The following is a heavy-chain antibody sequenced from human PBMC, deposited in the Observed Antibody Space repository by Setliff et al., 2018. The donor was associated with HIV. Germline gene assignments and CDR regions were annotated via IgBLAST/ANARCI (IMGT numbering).Heavy chain of an antibody. CDR3: VRMEATRPPRGLDY. D-gene: IGHD6-6*01. J-gene: IGHJ4*02. V-gene: IGHV4-39*01. Sequence: SETLSLTCTVSGGFVSRSSYYWGWIRQPRGKRLEWIGTIYYNVDTQYNPSFKSRVIMSVDTSKNQFSRRLISGTAADTAVYYCVRMEATRPPRGLDYWGPGTLVTVSS. CDR2: IYYNVDT. CDR1: GGFVSRSSYY.